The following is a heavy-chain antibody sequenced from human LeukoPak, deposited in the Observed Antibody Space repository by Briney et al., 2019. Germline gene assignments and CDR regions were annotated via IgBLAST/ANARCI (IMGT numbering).Heavy chain of an antibody. CDR1: GFTFSSYW. CDR2: INSDGSST. D-gene: IGHD2-15*01. Sequence: GGSLRLSCVVSGFTFSSYWMHWVRQAPGKGLVWVSRINSDGSSTSYADSVKGRFTISRDNAKNTLYLQMNSLRAEDTAVYYCASGTSDGYCSGGSCYSEPPSRYYWGQGTLVTVSS. CDR3: ASGTSDGYCSGGSCYSEPPSRYY. J-gene: IGHJ4*02. V-gene: IGHV3-74*01.